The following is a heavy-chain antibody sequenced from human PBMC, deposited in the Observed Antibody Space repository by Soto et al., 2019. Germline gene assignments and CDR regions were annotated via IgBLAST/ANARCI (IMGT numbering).Heavy chain of an antibody. V-gene: IGHV4-4*02. Sequence: SETLSLTCAVSGGSISSSNWWRWVRQPPGKGLEWIGEIYHSGSTNYNPSLKSRVTISVDKSKNQFSLKLSSVTAADTAVYYCARRAVVVITTNAFDIWGQGTMVTVSS. J-gene: IGHJ3*02. CDR3: ARRAVVVITTNAFDI. CDR1: GGSISSSNW. CDR2: IYHSGST. D-gene: IGHD3-22*01.